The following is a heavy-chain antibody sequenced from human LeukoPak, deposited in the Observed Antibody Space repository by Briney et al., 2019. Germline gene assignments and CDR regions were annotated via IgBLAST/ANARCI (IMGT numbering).Heavy chain of an antibody. CDR2: ISYDASNK. Sequence: GGSLRLSCAASGFTFSSYWMHWVRQAPGKGLEWVAVISYDASNKYYADSVKGRFTISRDNSKNTLYLQMNSLRAEDTAVYYCAKSHGYSYGFDYWGQGTLVTVSS. J-gene: IGHJ4*02. V-gene: IGHV3-30*18. CDR3: AKSHGYSYGFDY. CDR1: GFTFSSYW. D-gene: IGHD5-18*01.